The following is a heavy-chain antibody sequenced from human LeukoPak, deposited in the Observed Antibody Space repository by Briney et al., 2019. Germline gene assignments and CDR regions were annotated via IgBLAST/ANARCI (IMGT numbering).Heavy chain of an antibody. CDR1: GGSFSGYY. J-gene: IGHJ6*02. CDR2: INHSGST. V-gene: IGHV4-34*01. Sequence: SETLSLTCAVYGGSFSGYYWSWIRQPPGKGLEWIGEINHSGSTNYNPSLKSRVTISVDTSKNQFSLKLSSVTAADTAVYYCARKIRAYCSGDSCYLGEPGMDVWGQGTTVTVSS. CDR3: ARKIRAYCSGDSCYLGEPGMDV. D-gene: IGHD2-15*01.